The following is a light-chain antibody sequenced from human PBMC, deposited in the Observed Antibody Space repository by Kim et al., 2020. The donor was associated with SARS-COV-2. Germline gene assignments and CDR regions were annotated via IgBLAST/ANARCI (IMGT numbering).Light chain of an antibody. CDR2: DAS. CDR1: QSVTSSY. Sequence: EIVLTQSPGTLSLSPGERATVSCRASQSVTSSYLAWYQQKPGQAPRFLIYDASSRASGIPDRFSGSGSGTDFTLTISRLEPEDFAVYYCQQYGSSPITFGQGTRLEIK. J-gene: IGKJ5*01. V-gene: IGKV3-20*01. CDR3: QQYGSSPIT.